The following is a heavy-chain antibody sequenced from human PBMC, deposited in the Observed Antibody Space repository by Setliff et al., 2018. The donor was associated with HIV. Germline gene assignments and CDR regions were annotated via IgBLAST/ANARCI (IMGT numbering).Heavy chain of an antibody. CDR2: IYYSGST. CDR3: ARLGDYDSSGYSWFDC. J-gene: IGHJ4*02. CDR1: SGSVNNYW. D-gene: IGHD3-22*01. V-gene: IGHV4-59*02. Sequence: PSETLSLTCNVSSGSVNNYWWTWIRQPPGKGLEWIGYIYYSGSTYYNPSLKSRVTISVDTSKNQFSLMLSSVTAADTAVYYCARLGDYDSSGYSWFDCWGQGTLVTVSS.